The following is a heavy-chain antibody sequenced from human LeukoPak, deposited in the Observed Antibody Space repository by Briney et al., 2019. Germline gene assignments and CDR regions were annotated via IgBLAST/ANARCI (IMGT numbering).Heavy chain of an antibody. J-gene: IGHJ5*02. CDR3: ARDPRIVGSTTDWFDP. Sequence: ASVKVSCKTSGYTFTSFGISWVRQAPGQGLEWMGWINAYNGNTNYAQKIQGRVTMTTDTSTSTAYMELNCLRSDDTAVYYGARDPRIVGSTTDWFDPWGQGTLVTVSS. V-gene: IGHV1-18*01. CDR2: INAYNGNT. D-gene: IGHD1-26*01. CDR1: GYTFTSFG.